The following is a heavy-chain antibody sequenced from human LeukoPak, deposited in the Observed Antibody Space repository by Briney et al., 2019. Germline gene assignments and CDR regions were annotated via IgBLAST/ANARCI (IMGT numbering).Heavy chain of an antibody. CDR1: GFTFSRSW. V-gene: IGHV3-7*04. Sequence: GGSLRLSRAASGFTFSRSWIRWVRQAPGKGLEWVANIKQDGSEKYYVDSVKGRFTISRDNAKNSQYLQMNSLRAEDTAVSYCARGEDNADEYLREDYWGQGILVTVSS. CDR2: IKQDGSEK. D-gene: IGHD2/OR15-2a*01. CDR3: ARGEDNADEYLREDY. J-gene: IGHJ4*02.